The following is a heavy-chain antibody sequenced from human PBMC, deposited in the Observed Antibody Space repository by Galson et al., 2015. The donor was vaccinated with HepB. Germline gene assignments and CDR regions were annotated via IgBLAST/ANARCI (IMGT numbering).Heavy chain of an antibody. D-gene: IGHD3-3*01. CDR1: GYTFTGYY. V-gene: IGHV1-2*02. CDR2: INPNSGGT. J-gene: IGHJ5*02. CDR3: ARSITIFGVVIIPVFWFDP. Sequence: SVKVSCKASGYTFTGYYMHWVRQAPGQGLEWMGWINPNSGGTNYAQKFQGRVTMTRDTSISTAYMELSRLRSDDTAVYYCARSITIFGVVIIPVFWFDPWGQGTLVTVSS.